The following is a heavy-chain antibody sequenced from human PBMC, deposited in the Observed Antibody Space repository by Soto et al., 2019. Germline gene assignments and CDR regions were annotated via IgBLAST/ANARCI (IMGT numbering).Heavy chain of an antibody. V-gene: IGHV3-23*01. J-gene: IGHJ5*02. CDR1: GFTFSSYA. D-gene: IGHD1-20*01. CDR2: ISGSGGST. Sequence: GGSLRLSCAASGFTFSSYAMSWVRQAPGKGLEWVSAISGSGGSTYYADSVKGRFAISRDNSKNTLYLQMNSLRAEDTAVYYCAKWPKNDDNWNPWGQGTLVTVSS. CDR3: AKWPKNDDNWNP.